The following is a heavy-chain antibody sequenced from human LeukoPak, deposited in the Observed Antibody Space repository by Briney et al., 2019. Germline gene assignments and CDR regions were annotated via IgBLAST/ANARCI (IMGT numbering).Heavy chain of an antibody. CDR1: GGSISSYY. D-gene: IGHD5-12*01. CDR3: ARVGGYSGYGYDY. CDR2: IYYSGST. Sequence: SETLSLTCTVSGGSISSYYWSWIRQPPAKGLEWIGYIYYSGSTNHNPSLKSRVTISVDTSKNQFSLKLSSVTAADTAVYYCARVGGYSGYGYDYWGQGTLVTVSS. V-gene: IGHV4-59*01. J-gene: IGHJ4*02.